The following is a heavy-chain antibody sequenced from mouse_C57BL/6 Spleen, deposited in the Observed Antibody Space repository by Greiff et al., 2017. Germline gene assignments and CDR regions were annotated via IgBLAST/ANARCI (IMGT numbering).Heavy chain of an antibody. J-gene: IGHJ4*01. CDR1: GFSLTSYG. Sequence: QVQLQQPGPGLVQPSQSLSITCTVSGFSLTSYGVHWVRQPPGTGLEWLGVIWSGGSTDYNAAFISRLSISKDNSKSQVFFKMNSLQADDTAIYYCAKISLYYAMDYWGQGTSVTVSS. CDR2: IWSGGST. V-gene: IGHV2-4*01. CDR3: AKISLYYAMDY.